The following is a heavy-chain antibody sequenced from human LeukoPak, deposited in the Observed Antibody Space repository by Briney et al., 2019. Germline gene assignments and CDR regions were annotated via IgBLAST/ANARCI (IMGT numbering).Heavy chain of an antibody. Sequence: GGSLRLSCAASGFTFRSYGMNWVRQAPGKGLEWVSGMSGSGNRISYADSVKGRFTISRDNSKNTLSLQMTSLTAADTALYYCAKDPYFDSTGNYYDGFDSWGQGTLVTVSS. CDR1: GFTFRSYG. CDR2: MSGSGNRI. V-gene: IGHV3-23*01. CDR3: AKDPYFDSTGNYYDGFDS. J-gene: IGHJ4*02. D-gene: IGHD3-9*01.